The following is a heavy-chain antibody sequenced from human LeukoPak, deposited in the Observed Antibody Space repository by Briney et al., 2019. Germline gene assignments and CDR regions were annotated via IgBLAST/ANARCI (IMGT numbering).Heavy chain of an antibody. CDR3: ARENSGSYREFDY. V-gene: IGHV4-4*07. CDR1: GGSISSYY. Sequence: SETLSLTCTVSGGSISSYYWSWIRQPAGKGLEWIGRIYTSGSTNYNASLKSRVSMSVDTSKNQFSQKLSSMTAADTAVFYCARENSGSYREFDYWGQGTLVTVSS. D-gene: IGHD1-26*01. J-gene: IGHJ4*02. CDR2: IYTSGST.